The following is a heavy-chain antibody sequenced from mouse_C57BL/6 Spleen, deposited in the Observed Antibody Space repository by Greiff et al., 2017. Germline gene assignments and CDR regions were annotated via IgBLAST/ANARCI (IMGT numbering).Heavy chain of an antibody. Sequence: QVQLKESGPELVKPGASVKISCKASGYAFSSSWMNWVKQRPGQGLEWIGRIYPGDGDTNYNGKFKGKATLTVDKSSSTAYMQLSSLTSEDAAVYCCARSGMDYYGSPYFDYWGQGTTLTVSS. CDR1: GYAFSSSW. CDR3: ARSGMDYYGSPYFDY. J-gene: IGHJ2*01. D-gene: IGHD1-1*01. V-gene: IGHV1-82*01. CDR2: IYPGDGDT.